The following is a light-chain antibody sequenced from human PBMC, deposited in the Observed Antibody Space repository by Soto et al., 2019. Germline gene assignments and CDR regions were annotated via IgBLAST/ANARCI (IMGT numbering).Light chain of an antibody. CDR1: SSDVGAYKY. J-gene: IGLJ3*02. Sequence: QSALTQPPSASGSPGQSVTISCTGTSSDVGAYKYVSWYQQYPGKAPKLMIYEVSKRPSGVPDRFSGSKSGNTASLTVSGLKAEYEADYYCTSYVGSNIWVFGGGTQLTVL. CDR3: TSYVGSNIWV. CDR2: EVS. V-gene: IGLV2-8*01.